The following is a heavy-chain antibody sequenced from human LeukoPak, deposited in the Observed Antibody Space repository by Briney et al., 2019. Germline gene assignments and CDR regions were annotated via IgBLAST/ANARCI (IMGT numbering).Heavy chain of an antibody. CDR1: GGSIGTYY. D-gene: IGHD2-21*02. V-gene: IGHV4-4*07. J-gene: IGHJ2*01. CDR3: ASGDHYWYFDL. CDR2: IYTSGST. Sequence: SETLSLTCTVSGGSIGTYYWSWIRQPAGKGLEWIGRIYTSGSTYYNPPLKSRVTMSVDTSKNQFSLKLNSVTAADTAVYYCASGDHYWYFDLWGRGTLVTVSS.